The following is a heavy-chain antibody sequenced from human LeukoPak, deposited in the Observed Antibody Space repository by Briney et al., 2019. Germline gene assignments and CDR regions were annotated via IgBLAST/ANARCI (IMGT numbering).Heavy chain of an antibody. CDR1: GGSISSYY. J-gene: IGHJ4*02. D-gene: IGHD5-24*01. CDR2: IYYSGSA. V-gene: IGHV4-59*01. Sequence: SETLSLTCTVTGGSISSYYWSWIRQPPGKGLEWIGYIYYSGSANYSLSLKSRVTISEDTSKNQFSLKLSSVTAADTAVYYCARGEKDGYNNYYYDYWGQGTLVTVSS. CDR3: ARGEKDGYNNYYYDY.